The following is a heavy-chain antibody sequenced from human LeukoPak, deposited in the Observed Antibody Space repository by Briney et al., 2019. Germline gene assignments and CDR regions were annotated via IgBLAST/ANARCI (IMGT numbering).Heavy chain of an antibody. CDR1: GFTFSSYW. CDR2: ISYDGSNK. V-gene: IGHV3-30-3*01. J-gene: IGHJ4*02. D-gene: IGHD3-16*02. CDR3: ARVPYRTFDY. Sequence: GGSLRLSCAASGFTFSSYWMSWVRQAPGKGLEWVAVISYDGSNKYYADSVKGRFTISRDNSKNTLYLQMNSLRAEDAAVYYCARVPYRTFDYWGQGTLVTVSS.